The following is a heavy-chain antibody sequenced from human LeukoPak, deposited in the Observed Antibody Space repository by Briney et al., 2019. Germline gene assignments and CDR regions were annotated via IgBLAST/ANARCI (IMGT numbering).Heavy chain of an antibody. Sequence: ASVKVSCKASGYTFINYAVNWVRQAPGQRLEWMGWINAGNGNRKYSQKFQDRVTITRDASTSTAYMELRRLRSDDTAVYYCAREEIVGAGFDYWGQGTLVTVSS. CDR1: GYTFINYA. V-gene: IGHV1-3*01. J-gene: IGHJ4*02. CDR3: AREEIVGAGFDY. D-gene: IGHD1-26*01. CDR2: INAGNGNR.